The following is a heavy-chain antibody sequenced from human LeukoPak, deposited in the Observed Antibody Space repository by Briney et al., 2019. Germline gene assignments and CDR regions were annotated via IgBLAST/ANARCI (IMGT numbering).Heavy chain of an antibody. CDR3: ARVELLWFGALRYYYYMDV. D-gene: IGHD3-10*01. Sequence: PSETLSLTCAVYGGSFSGYYWSWIRQPPGKGLEWIGEINHSGSTNYNPSLKSRVTISVDTSKNQFSLKLSSVTAADTAVYYCARVELLWFGALRYYYYMDVWGKGTTVTVSS. V-gene: IGHV4-34*01. J-gene: IGHJ6*03. CDR2: INHSGST. CDR1: GGSFSGYY.